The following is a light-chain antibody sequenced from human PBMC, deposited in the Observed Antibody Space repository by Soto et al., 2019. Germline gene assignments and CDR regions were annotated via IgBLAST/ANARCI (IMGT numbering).Light chain of an antibody. Sequence: QSALTQPRSVSGSPGQSVTISCTGSSSDVGYYNYVSWYQQHPGKAPKLIIYDVTKRPSGVPDRFSGSKSGNTASLTISGRQTEDETDYYCCSYAGSSWVFGGGTKVTVL. CDR1: SSDVGYYNY. V-gene: IGLV2-11*01. J-gene: IGLJ3*02. CDR2: DVT. CDR3: CSYAGSSWV.